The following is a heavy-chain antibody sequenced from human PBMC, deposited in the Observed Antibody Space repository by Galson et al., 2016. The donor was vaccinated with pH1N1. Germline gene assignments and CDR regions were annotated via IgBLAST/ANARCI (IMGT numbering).Heavy chain of an antibody. CDR3: ARNWEGGFDY. CDR2: IKQDGSEK. D-gene: IGHD7-27*01. Sequence: SLRLSCAAPGFTFSSYWMSWVRQAPGKGLEWVANIKQDGSEKHYVDSVKGRFTISRDNAKNSLYLQMNSLRVEDTAVYFCARNWEGGFDYWGQGTLVTVSS. J-gene: IGHJ4*02. V-gene: IGHV3-7*01. CDR1: GFTFSSYW.